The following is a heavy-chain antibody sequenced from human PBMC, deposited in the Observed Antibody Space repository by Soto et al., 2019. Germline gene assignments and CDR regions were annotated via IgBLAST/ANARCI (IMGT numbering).Heavy chain of an antibody. CDR1: GFTCSKYA. Sequence: WGSLRLSCAASGFTCSKYARNRVRQAPGKGLEWVSSIGGTGETTYFGGSVKGRFTISRDNSKNTLYLQMNSLRPDDTAVYYCAKGSGSTYSHLDDRGQGTQVTVS. CDR2: IGGTGETT. D-gene: IGHD1-26*01. CDR3: AKGSGSTYSHLDD. J-gene: IGHJ4*02. V-gene: IGHV3-23*01.